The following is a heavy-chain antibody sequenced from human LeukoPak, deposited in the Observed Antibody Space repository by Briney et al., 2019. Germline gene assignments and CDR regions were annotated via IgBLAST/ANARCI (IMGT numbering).Heavy chain of an antibody. J-gene: IGHJ4*02. CDR3: ARNREIATGDFDY. CDR2: IYYSGST. Sequence: SETLSLTCAVYGGSFSGYYWSWIRQPPGKGLEWIGSIYYSGSTYYNPSLKSRVTISVDTSKNQFSLKLSSVTAADTAVYYCARNREIATGDFDYWGQGTLVTVSS. CDR1: GGSFSGYY. V-gene: IGHV4-34*01. D-gene: IGHD2-21*01.